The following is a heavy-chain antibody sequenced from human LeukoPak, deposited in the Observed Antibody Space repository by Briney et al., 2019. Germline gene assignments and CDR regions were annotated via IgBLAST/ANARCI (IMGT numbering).Heavy chain of an antibody. J-gene: IGHJ1*01. CDR2: ISSNGGST. CDR1: GFSFSSYA. D-gene: IGHD6-19*01. CDR3: ARRDYSSGWYPAPNNAEHFLY. Sequence: GGSLRLSCAASGFSFSSYAMHWVRQAPGKGLEYVSVISSNGGSTYYAKSVKDRFSISRDNSKNTVYLQMDSLRADDTAVYYCARRDYSSGWYPAPNNAEHFLYWGQGTLVIVSS. V-gene: IGHV3-64*01.